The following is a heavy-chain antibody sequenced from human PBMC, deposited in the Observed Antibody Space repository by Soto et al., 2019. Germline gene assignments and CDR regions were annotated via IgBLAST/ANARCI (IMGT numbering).Heavy chain of an antibody. CDR3: ARTRPRCSGGSCYSKVTVGFDP. CDR1: GGSISSGGYY. J-gene: IGHJ5*02. Sequence: SETLSLTCTVSGGSISSGGYYWSWIRQHPGKGLEWIGYIYYSGSTYYNPSLKSRVTISVDTSKNQFSLKLSSVTAADTAVYYCARTRPRCSGGSCYSKVTVGFDPWGQGTLVTVSS. CDR2: IYYSGST. D-gene: IGHD2-15*01. V-gene: IGHV4-31*03.